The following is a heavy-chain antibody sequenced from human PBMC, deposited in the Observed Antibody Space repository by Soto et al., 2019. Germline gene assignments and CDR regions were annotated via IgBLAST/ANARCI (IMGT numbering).Heavy chain of an antibody. J-gene: IGHJ4*02. Sequence: GGSLRLSCAASGFTFSSYGMHWVRQAPGKGLEWVAVIWYDGSNKYYADSVKGRFTISRDNSKNTLYLQMNSLRAEDTAVYYCARDLYYYDSSGSFDYWGQGTLVTVSS. CDR1: GFTFSSYG. CDR2: IWYDGSNK. D-gene: IGHD3-22*01. V-gene: IGHV3-33*01. CDR3: ARDLYYYDSSGSFDY.